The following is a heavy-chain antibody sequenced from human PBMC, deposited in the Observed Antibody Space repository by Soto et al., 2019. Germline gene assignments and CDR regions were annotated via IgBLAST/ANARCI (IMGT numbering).Heavy chain of an antibody. CDR1: GFNVGAFA. CDR3: TRETVAGITGLDY. J-gene: IGHJ4*02. Sequence: EVQLLESGGDLVQPGGSLRLSCAASGFNVGAFAVNWVRQAPGKGLEWVSGISVSDAFIYYADSVRGRFSISRDASENILYLQMNSLRGADTALYYFTRETVAGITGLDYWGPGTLVTVSS. CDR2: ISVSDAFI. D-gene: IGHD1-20*01. V-gene: IGHV3-23*01.